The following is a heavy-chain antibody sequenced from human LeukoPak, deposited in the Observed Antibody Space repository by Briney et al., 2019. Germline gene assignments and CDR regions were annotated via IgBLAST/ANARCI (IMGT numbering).Heavy chain of an antibody. V-gene: IGHV1-2*06. CDR2: INPNSGVT. J-gene: IGHJ6*03. CDR1: GYTFTGYY. D-gene: IGHD6-13*01. CDR3: ARVSIAAAGTISGYYYYMDV. Sequence: GASVKVSCKASGYTFTGYYMHWVRQAPGQGLEWMGRINPNSGVTNYAQKFQGRVTMTRDTSISTAYMELSRLRSDDTAVYYCARVSIAAAGTISGYYYYMDVWGKGTTVTVSS.